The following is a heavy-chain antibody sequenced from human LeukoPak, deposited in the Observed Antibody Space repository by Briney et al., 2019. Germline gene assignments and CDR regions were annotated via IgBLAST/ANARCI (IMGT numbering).Heavy chain of an antibody. Sequence: PGGSLRLSCAASGFTFSNYEMNWVRQAPGKGLEWVSYISSSGSTIYYADSVKGRFTISRDNAKNSLYLQMNSLRAEDTAVYYCAKEYYYDSSGYYWGQGTLVTVSS. J-gene: IGHJ4*02. CDR2: ISSSGSTI. CDR1: GFTFSNYE. CDR3: AKEYYYDSSGYY. V-gene: IGHV3-48*03. D-gene: IGHD3-22*01.